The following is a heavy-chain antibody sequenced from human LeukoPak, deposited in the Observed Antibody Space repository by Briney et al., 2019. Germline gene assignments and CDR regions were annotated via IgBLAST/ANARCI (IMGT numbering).Heavy chain of an antibody. D-gene: IGHD2-21*01. CDR2: IFYTGDS. CDR3: ARHRFASPLDS. J-gene: IGHJ4*02. Sequence: SETLSLTCTVSGVSSSSAYWSWIRQPPGKGLEWIGYIFYTGDSNHNPSFKSRVSISLDTSKDQISLKLSSVTAADTAVYYCARHRFASPLDSWGQGTLVTVSS. CDR1: GVSSSSAY. V-gene: IGHV4-59*08.